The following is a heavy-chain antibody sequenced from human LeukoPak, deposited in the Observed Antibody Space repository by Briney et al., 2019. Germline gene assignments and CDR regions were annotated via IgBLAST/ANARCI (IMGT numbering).Heavy chain of an antibody. CDR3: ARGAPTGYAISSGRYDY. V-gene: IGHV1-18*01. CDR1: GYTFTSYG. CDR2: ISAYNGNT. D-gene: IGHD6-6*01. Sequence: GASVKVSCKASGYTFTSYGISWVRQAPGQGLEWMGWISAYNGNTNYAQKLQGRVTMTTDTSTSTAYMELSSLRSDDTAVYYCARGAPTGYAISSGRYDYWGQGTLVTVSS. J-gene: IGHJ4*02.